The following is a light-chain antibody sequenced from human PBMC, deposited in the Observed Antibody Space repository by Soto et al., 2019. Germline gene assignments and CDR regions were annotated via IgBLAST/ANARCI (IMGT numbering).Light chain of an antibody. CDR2: AAT. V-gene: IGKV1-12*01. CDR1: QDISDW. CDR3: QQGHTFPLT. Sequence: DIQMTQSPSSVSASVGDRVTITCRASQDISDWLAWHQQKPGKAPKLLIYAATTLQSGVPSRFSGSGSGTDFTLTISSLQPEDFATYYCQQGHTFPLTFGGGTKVEIK. J-gene: IGKJ4*01.